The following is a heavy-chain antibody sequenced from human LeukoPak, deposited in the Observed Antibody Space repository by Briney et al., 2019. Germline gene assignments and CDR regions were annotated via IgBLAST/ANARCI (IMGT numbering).Heavy chain of an antibody. J-gene: IGHJ4*02. CDR2: ISSSSSYI. Sequence: PGGFLRLSCAASGFTFSSYSMNWVRQAPGKGLEWVSSISSSSSYIYYADSVKGRFTISRDNSKNTLYLQMNSLRAEDTAVYYCAKDSPRGYSYGLNWGQGTLVTVSS. CDR1: GFTFSSYS. CDR3: AKDSPRGYSYGLN. V-gene: IGHV3-21*04. D-gene: IGHD5-18*01.